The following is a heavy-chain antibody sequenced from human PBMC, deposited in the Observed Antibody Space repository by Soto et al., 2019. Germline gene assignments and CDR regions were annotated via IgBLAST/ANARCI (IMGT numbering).Heavy chain of an antibody. CDR3: ARAPSWWYFDL. J-gene: IGHJ2*01. V-gene: IGHV1-3*01. CDR1: GNTVPNYA. CDR2: INGGNGNT. Sequence: ASVKVSCKASGNTVPNYAIHWVRQAPGQRLEWMGWINGGNGNTKYSQKFQGRVAITRDTSASTAYMELSSLRSEDTAVYYCARAPSWWYFDLWGRGTLVTVSS.